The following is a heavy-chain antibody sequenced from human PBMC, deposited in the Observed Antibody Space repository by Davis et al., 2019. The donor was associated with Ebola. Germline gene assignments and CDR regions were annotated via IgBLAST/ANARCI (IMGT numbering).Heavy chain of an antibody. Sequence: GESLKISCVASGFTFSRSWMNWVRQAPGQGLEGVASIKEDGSEKYHVHSVEGRFTISRDNAKNSLYLQMNSLRAEDTAVYYCANLEWVNPDYWGQGVLVTVSS. CDR1: GFTFSRSW. CDR2: IKEDGSEK. J-gene: IGHJ4*02. CDR3: ANLEWVNPDY. V-gene: IGHV3-7*01. D-gene: IGHD3-3*01.